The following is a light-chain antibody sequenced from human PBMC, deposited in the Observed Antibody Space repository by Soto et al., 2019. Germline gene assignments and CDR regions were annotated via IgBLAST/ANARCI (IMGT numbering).Light chain of an antibody. J-gene: IGKJ1*01. Sequence: EIGLTQSPGTLSASAGERATLSCRASQIVTSNYLAWYQQKPGQAPRLLLVVASIRATGRTDRFSGGGSGTDFTLTISRLEPEDVAVYYCQQYGSSPGTFGQGTKVEIK. CDR3: QQYGSSPGT. V-gene: IGKV3-20*01. CDR2: VAS. CDR1: QIVTSNY.